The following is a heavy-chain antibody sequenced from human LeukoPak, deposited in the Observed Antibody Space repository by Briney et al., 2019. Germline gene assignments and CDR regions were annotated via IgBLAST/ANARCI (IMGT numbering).Heavy chain of an antibody. Sequence: GGSLRLSCAASGFTFSNYAMSWVRQAPGKGLEWVSAINDSGGSTYYADSVKGRFTISRDNSKNTLYLQMNSLRGDDTAVYYCAKDGTSYYYIYYWGQGTLVTVSS. CDR3: AKDGTSYYYIYY. CDR2: INDSGGST. CDR1: GFTFSNYA. J-gene: IGHJ4*02. D-gene: IGHD2/OR15-2a*01. V-gene: IGHV3-23*01.